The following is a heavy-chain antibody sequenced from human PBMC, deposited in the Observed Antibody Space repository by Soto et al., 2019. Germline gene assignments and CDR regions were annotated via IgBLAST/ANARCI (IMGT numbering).Heavy chain of an antibody. V-gene: IGHV1-69*13. CDR2: IIPIFGTA. CDR3: ARVKKSGYSSGWPFNY. D-gene: IGHD6-19*01. CDR1: GGTFSSYA. J-gene: IGHJ4*02. Sequence: GASVKVSCKASGGTFSSYAISWVRQAPGQGLEWMGGIIPIFGTANYAQKFQGRVTITADESTSTAYMELSSLRSEDTAVFYCARVKKSGYSSGWPFNYGGQETRVTVSS.